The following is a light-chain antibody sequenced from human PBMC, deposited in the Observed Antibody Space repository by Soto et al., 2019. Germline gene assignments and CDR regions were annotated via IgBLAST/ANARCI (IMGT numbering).Light chain of an antibody. V-gene: IGKV3-11*01. CDR3: QQRSNWPPWT. Sequence: EIVLTQSPGTLSLSPGERATLSCRASQSVSSNLAWYQQKPGQAPRLLIYGASTRATGIPARFSGSGSGTDFTLTISSLEPEDFAVYYCQQRSNWPPWTFGQGTTVDIK. CDR1: QSVSSN. J-gene: IGKJ1*01. CDR2: GAS.